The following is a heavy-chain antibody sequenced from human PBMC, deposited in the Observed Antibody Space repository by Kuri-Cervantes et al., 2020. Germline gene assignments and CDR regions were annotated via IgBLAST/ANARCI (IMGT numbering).Heavy chain of an antibody. D-gene: IGHD2-15*01. J-gene: IGHJ6*02. CDR1: GYSFTSYW. V-gene: IGHV5-51*01. CDR3: ARGYCSGGSCPSDMDV. CDR2: IYPGDSDT. Sequence: SCKGSGYSFTSYWIGWVRQMPGKCLEWMWIIYPGDSDTRYSPSFQGQVTISADKSISTAYLQWSSLKASDTAMYYCARGYCSGGSCPSDMDVWGQGTTVTVSS.